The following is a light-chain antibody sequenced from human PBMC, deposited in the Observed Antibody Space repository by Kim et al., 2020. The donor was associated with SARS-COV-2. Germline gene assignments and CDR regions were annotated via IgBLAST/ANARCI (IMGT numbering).Light chain of an antibody. CDR1: SSNIGKNY. CDR3: GTWDTSLTAGV. V-gene: IGLV1-51*01. J-gene: IGLJ2*01. CDR2: DNN. Sequence: GQGVTISRSGNSSNIGKNYVSWYQQLPGAAPRLLIYDNNKRPSGIPDRFSASKSGTSATLGITGLHTGDEADYHCGTWDTSLTAGVFGGGTQLTVL.